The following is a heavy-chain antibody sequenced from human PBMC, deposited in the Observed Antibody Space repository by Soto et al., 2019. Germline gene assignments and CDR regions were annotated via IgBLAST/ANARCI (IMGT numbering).Heavy chain of an antibody. V-gene: IGHV3-23*01. D-gene: IGHD6-13*01. Sequence: GGSLRLSCAASGFAISSYSMSWVSQAPGKGLEWVSAISGSGGSTYYADSVKGRFTISRDKSKNTLYLQMNSLRAEDTALYYCAKSFASNWYDYFDYWGQGSLVTVSS. CDR3: AKSFASNWYDYFDY. CDR1: GFAISSYS. CDR2: ISGSGGST. J-gene: IGHJ4*02.